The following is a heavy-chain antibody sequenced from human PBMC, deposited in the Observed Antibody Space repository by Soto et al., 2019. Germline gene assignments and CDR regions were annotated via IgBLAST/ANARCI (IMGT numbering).Heavy chain of an antibody. D-gene: IGHD3-9*01. CDR3: ARGLRYFDWLLYSWYFDL. CDR1: GGSFSGYY. Sequence: SETLSLTCAVYGGSFSGYYWSWIRQPPGKGLEWIGEINHSGSTNYNPSLKSRVTISVDTSKNQFSLKLSSVTAADTAVYCCARGLRYFDWLLYSWYFDLWGRGTLVTVSS. J-gene: IGHJ2*01. CDR2: INHSGST. V-gene: IGHV4-34*01.